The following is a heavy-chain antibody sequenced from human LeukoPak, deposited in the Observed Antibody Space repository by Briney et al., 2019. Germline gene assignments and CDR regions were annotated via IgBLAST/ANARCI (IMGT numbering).Heavy chain of an antibody. CDR3: ARDRVGSGWPRPYYFEV. CDR2: INPNTGAT. D-gene: IGHD6-19*01. Sequence: APVKVSCKASGYTLTGYYLHWVRQAPGQGLEWMGWINPNTGATHSAQKFQGRITMTRDTSISTAYMDLSRLRPDDTAVYYCARDRVGSGWPRPYYFEVWGQGTLVTVSS. V-gene: IGHV1-2*02. CDR1: GYTLTGYY. J-gene: IGHJ4*02.